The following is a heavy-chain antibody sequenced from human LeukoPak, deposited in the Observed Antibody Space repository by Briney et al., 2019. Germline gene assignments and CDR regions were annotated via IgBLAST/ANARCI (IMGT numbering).Heavy chain of an antibody. Sequence: PGGSLRLSCAASGFTFSSCEMNWVRQAPGKGLEWVSYISSSGSTIYYADSVKGRFTISRDNAKNSLYLQMNSLRAEGTAVYYCARVMSGWYDADYWGQGTLVTVSS. D-gene: IGHD6-19*01. V-gene: IGHV3-48*03. CDR3: ARVMSGWYDADY. J-gene: IGHJ4*02. CDR2: ISSSGSTI. CDR1: GFTFSSCE.